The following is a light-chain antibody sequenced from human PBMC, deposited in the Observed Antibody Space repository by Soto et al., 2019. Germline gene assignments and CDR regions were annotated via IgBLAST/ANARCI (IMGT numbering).Light chain of an antibody. CDR3: GADHGSGSNFVYV. J-gene: IGLJ1*01. V-gene: IGLV9-49*01. CDR1: SGYGNYK. CDR2: VGTGGIVG. Sequence: QLVLTQPPSASASLGASVTLTCTLSSGYGNYKVDWYQQRPGKGPRFVMRVGTGGIVGSKGDGIPDRFSVLGSGLNRYLTIKNIQEEDESDYHCGADHGSGSNFVYVFGTGTQLTVL.